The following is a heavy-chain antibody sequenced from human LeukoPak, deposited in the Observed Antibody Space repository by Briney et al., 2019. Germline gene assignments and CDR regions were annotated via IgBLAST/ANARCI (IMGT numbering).Heavy chain of an antibody. CDR1: GFSFSNFA. CDR3: AKDMVQRNGVFDPFDI. CDR2: FGGGGSHT. Sequence: PGGSLRLSCLASGFSFSNFAMNWVRQAPGKGLEWVSQFGGGGSHTYYADSVKGRFTISRDDSKSTLYLQLTSLRADDAAVYFCAKDMVQRNGVFDPFDIWGQGTMVTVSS. V-gene: IGHV3-23*01. J-gene: IGHJ3*02. D-gene: IGHD3-10*01.